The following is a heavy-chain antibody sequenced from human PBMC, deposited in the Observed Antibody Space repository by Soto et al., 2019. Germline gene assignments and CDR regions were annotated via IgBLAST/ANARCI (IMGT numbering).Heavy chain of an antibody. Sequence: GGSLRLSCAASGFTFSSYWMHWVRQAPGKGLVWVSRINSDGSSTSYADSVKGRFTISRDNAKNTLYLQMNSLRAEDTAVYYCARAGVVGYYYYYYMDVWGKGTTVTVSS. CDR3: ARAGVVGYYYYYYMDV. V-gene: IGHV3-74*01. D-gene: IGHD3-3*01. J-gene: IGHJ6*03. CDR1: GFTFSSYW. CDR2: INSDGSST.